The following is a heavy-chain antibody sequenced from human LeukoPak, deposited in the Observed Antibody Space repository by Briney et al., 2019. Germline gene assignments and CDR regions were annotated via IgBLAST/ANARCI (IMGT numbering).Heavy chain of an antibody. CDR2: IIPIFGTA. Sequence: SVKVSCKASGYTFTSYGISWVRQAPGQGLEWMGGIIPIFGTANYAQKFQGRVMITADESMSTAYMELSSLRSEDTAVYYCARERGGDCYFDYWGQGTLVTVSS. J-gene: IGHJ4*02. CDR1: GYTFTSYG. CDR3: ARERGGDCYFDY. V-gene: IGHV1-69*13. D-gene: IGHD2-21*01.